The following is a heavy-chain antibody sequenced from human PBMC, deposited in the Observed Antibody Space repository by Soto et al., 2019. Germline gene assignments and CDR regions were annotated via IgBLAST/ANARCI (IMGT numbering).Heavy chain of an antibody. CDR2: IYYSGST. V-gene: IGHV4-59*06. J-gene: IGHJ4*02. D-gene: IGHD2-15*01. Sequence: SETLSLTCTVSGPSISSHYWSWIRQPPGKGLEWIGYIYYSGSTYYNPSLKSRVTISVDTSKNQFSLKLSSVTAADTAVYYCATNKGYATSIDYWGQGTLVTVSS. CDR3: ATNKGYATSIDY. CDR1: GPSISSHY.